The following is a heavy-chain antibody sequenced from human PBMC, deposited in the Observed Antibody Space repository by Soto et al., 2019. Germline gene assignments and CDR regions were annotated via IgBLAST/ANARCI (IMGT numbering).Heavy chain of an antibody. CDR2: IKQDGSEK. V-gene: IGHV3-7*04. CDR3: VRGSGWFDY. CDR1: RFTFSGYW. J-gene: IGHJ4*02. D-gene: IGHD6-19*01. Sequence: GGSLRLSCAASRFTFSGYWMSWVRQAPGRGLEWVANIKQDGSEKSYVDSVKGRFTISRDNAKNSVYLQMNSLRAEDTAVYYCVRGSGWFDYWGQGTLVTVSS.